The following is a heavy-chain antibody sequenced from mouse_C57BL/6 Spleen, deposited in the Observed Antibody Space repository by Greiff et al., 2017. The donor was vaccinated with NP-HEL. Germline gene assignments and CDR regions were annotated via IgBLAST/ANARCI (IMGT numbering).Heavy chain of an antibody. CDR3: ARATTMVTTAYYFDY. CDR2: IYPGDGDT. CDR1: GYAFSSYW. J-gene: IGHJ2*01. D-gene: IGHD2-2*01. Sequence: VMLVESGAELVKPGASVKISCKASGYAFSSYWMNWVKQRPGKGLEWIGQIYPGDGDTNYNGKFKGKATLTADKSSSTAYMQLSSLTSEDSAVYFCARATTMVTTAYYFDYWGQGTTLTVSS. V-gene: IGHV1-80*01.